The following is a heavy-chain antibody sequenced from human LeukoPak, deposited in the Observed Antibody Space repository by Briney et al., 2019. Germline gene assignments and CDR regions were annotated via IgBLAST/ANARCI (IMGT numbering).Heavy chain of an antibody. CDR2: ISYDGSNK. CDR1: GFTFSSYA. J-gene: IGHJ4*02. CDR3: ASSLRGDWDYFDY. D-gene: IGHD3-16*01. Sequence: PGRSLRLSCAASGFTFSSYAMHWVRQAPGKGLEWVAVISYDGSNKYYADSVKGRFTISRDNSKNTLYLQMNSLRAEDTAVYYCASSLRGDWDYFDYWGRGTLVTVSS. V-gene: IGHV3-30*01.